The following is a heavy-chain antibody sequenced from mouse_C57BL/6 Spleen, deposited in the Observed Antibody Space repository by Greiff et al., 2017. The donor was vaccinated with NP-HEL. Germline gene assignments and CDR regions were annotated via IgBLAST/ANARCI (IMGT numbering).Heavy chain of an antibody. J-gene: IGHJ2*01. D-gene: IGHD2-4*01. V-gene: IGHV1-50*01. CDR3: ARRGDYDGNY. CDR2: IDPSDSYT. CDR1: GYTFTSYW. Sequence: QVQLKQPGAELVKPGASVKLSCKASGYTFTSYWMQWVKQRPGQGLEWIGEIDPSDSYTNYNQKFKGKATLTVDTSSSTAYMQLSSLTSEDSAVYYCARRGDYDGNYWGQGTTLTVSS.